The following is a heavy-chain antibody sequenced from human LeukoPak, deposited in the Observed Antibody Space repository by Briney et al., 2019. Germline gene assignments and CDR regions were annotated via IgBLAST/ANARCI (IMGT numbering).Heavy chain of an antibody. Sequence: PSGTLSLTCAVSGGSISSSNWWSWVRQPPGKGLEWIGEIYHSGSTNYNPSLKSRVTISVDTSQNQFSLKLSSVTAADTAVYYCARGGYSYGFDNFDFWGQGTLVTVSS. CDR3: ARGGYSYGFDNFDF. J-gene: IGHJ4*02. V-gene: IGHV4-4*02. CDR1: GGSISSSNW. D-gene: IGHD5-18*01. CDR2: IYHSGST.